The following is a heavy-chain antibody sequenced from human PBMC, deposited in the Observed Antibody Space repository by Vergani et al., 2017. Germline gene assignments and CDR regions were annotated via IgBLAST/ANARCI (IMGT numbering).Heavy chain of an antibody. J-gene: IGHJ5*02. D-gene: IGHD5-12*01. CDR2: ISWNSGSI. CDR1: GFTFDDYA. Sequence: VQLVESGGGVVQPGRSLRLSCAASGFTFDDYAMHWVRQAPGKGLEWVSGISWNSGSIGYADSVKGRFTISRDNAKNSLYLQMNSLRAEDTALYYCAKDMVGWLHQTNWFDPWGQGTLVTVSS. V-gene: IGHV3-9*01. CDR3: AKDMVGWLHQTNWFDP.